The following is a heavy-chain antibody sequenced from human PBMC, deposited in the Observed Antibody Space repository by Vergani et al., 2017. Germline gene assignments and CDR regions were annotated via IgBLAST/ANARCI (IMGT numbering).Heavy chain of an antibody. CDR3: ARMYYDFWSGYYANGAFDI. CDR1: GGSISSYY. CDR2: IYYSGST. D-gene: IGHD3-3*01. V-gene: IGHV4-59*12. Sequence: QVQLQESGPGLVKPSETLSLTCTVSGGSISSYYWSWIRQPPGKGLEWIGYIYYSGSTYYNPSLKSRVTISVDTSKNQFSLKLRSVTAADTAVYYCARMYYDFWSGYYANGAFDIWGQGTMVTVSS. J-gene: IGHJ3*02.